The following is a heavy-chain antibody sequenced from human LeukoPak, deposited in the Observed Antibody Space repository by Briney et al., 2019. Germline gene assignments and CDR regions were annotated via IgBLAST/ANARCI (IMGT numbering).Heavy chain of an antibody. CDR2: INPNSGGT. J-gene: IGHJ5*02. CDR3: ARDYYGSGSYRATGWFDP. D-gene: IGHD3-10*01. Sequence: ASVKVSCKASGYTFTGYYMHWVRQAPGHGLEGMGWINPNSGGTNYAQKFQGRVTMTRDTSISTAYMELSRLRSDDTAVYYCARDYYGSGSYRATGWFDPWGQGTLVTVSS. V-gene: IGHV1-2*02. CDR1: GYTFTGYY.